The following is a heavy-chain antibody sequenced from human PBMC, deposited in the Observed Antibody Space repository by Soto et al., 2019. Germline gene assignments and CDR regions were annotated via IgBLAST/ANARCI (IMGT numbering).Heavy chain of an antibody. CDR3: AGGIIYHDSSAYFDS. D-gene: IGHD3-22*01. J-gene: IGHJ4*02. Sequence: TSETLSLTCAVYGGPFSGYYWSWIRQSPGTGLEWIGEINHSGSTNYNPSLKSRVTISVDTSKNQFSLKLTSVIAADTAVYYCAGGIIYHDSSAYFDSWGQGTLVTVSS. CDR1: GGPFSGYY. CDR2: INHSGST. V-gene: IGHV4-34*01.